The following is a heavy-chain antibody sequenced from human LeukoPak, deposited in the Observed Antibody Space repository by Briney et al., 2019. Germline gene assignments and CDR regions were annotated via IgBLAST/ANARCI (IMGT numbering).Heavy chain of an antibody. CDR2: IIPIFGTA. J-gene: IGHJ5*02. CDR3: ARHSYWFDP. CDR1: VGTFSSYA. D-gene: IGHD2-21*01. Sequence: ASVKVSCKPSVGTFSSYAISWVRQAPGQGLEWMGGIIPIFGTANYAQKFQGRVTITADESTSTAYMELSSLRSDDTAVYYCARHSYWFDPWGQGTLVTVSS. V-gene: IGHV1-69*13.